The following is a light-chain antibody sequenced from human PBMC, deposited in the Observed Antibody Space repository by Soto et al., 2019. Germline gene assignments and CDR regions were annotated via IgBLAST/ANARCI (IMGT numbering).Light chain of an antibody. CDR2: GAS. J-gene: IGKJ3*01. CDR1: QSISSN. V-gene: IGKV3-15*01. Sequence: EIVMTQSPATLSVSPGERATLSCRASQSISSNLAWYQQKPGQAPRLLIYGASTRATGIPATFSGRGSGTEFTRTISSLTSEDFAVYYCQQYNNWPFTFGPVTKVDIK. CDR3: QQYNNWPFT.